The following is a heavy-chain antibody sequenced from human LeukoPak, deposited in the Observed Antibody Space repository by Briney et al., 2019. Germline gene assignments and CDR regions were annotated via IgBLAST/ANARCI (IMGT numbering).Heavy chain of an antibody. CDR3: ALRGGRDGYVYFDY. J-gene: IGHJ4*02. CDR2: IYYSGST. CDR1: GGSISSSSYY. Sequence: SETLSLTCTVSGGSISSSSYYWGWIRQPPGKGLEWIGSIYYSGSTYYNPSLKSRVTISVDTSKNQFSLKLSSVAAADTAVYYCALRGGRDGYVYFDYWGQGTLVTVSS. V-gene: IGHV4-39*07. D-gene: IGHD5-24*01.